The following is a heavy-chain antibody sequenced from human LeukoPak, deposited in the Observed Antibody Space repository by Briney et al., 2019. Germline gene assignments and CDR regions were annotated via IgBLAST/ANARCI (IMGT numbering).Heavy chain of an antibody. V-gene: IGHV3-7*04. CDR1: GFAFSSYW. Sequence: GGSLRLSCAASGFAFSSYWMAWVRQTPGKGLEWVAHIKGDGSERYYVDSVKGRFTISRDNAEISLSLQMNSLGAEDTAAYYCARVLPYGSGIQDHWGQGTLVTVSS. J-gene: IGHJ4*02. D-gene: IGHD3-10*01. CDR3: ARVLPYGSGIQDH. CDR2: IKGDGSER.